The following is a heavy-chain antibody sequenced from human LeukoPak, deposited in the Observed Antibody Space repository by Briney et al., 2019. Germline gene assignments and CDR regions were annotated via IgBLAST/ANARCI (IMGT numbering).Heavy chain of an antibody. D-gene: IGHD3-10*01. CDR1: GFMFSSHW. V-gene: IGHV3-74*01. J-gene: IGHJ4*02. CDR3: ARGRIRAGSSYEAFDY. Sequence: GGSLRLSCAASGFMFSSHWMHWVRQAPGKGLVWVSRIKSDGSTTNYADSVRGRFTISRDNAKSTLYLQMNSLGAEDTAVYYCARGRIRAGSSYEAFDYWGQGTQVTVSS. CDR2: IKSDGSTT.